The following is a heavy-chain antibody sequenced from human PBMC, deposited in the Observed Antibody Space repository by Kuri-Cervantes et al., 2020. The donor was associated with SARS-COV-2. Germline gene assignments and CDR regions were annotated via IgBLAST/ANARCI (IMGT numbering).Heavy chain of an antibody. CDR3: ARGHISSRGDWFDP. D-gene: IGHD2-2*01. CDR1: GFTFSSYA. Sequence: GESLKISCAASGFTFSSYAMHWVRQAPGKGLEWVAVISYDGSNKYYAESVKGRFIISRDNSVSTVYLQMNSLRAEDTAMYYCARGHISSRGDWFDPWGQGTLVTVSS. V-gene: IGHV3-30-3*01. CDR2: ISYDGSNK. J-gene: IGHJ5*02.